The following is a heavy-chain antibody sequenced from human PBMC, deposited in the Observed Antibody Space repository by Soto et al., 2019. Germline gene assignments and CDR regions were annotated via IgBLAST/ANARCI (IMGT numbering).Heavy chain of an antibody. Sequence: EVQLVESGGGLVQPGGSLRLSCAASGFTFSSYSMNWVRHAPGKGLEWVSYISSSSSTIYYADSVKGRFTISRANAKNSLYLQMNSLRDEDTAVYYCARPEYSSSSYGMDVWGQGTTVTVSS. CDR1: GFTFSSYS. CDR3: ARPEYSSSSYGMDV. J-gene: IGHJ6*02. D-gene: IGHD6-6*01. V-gene: IGHV3-48*02. CDR2: ISSSSSTI.